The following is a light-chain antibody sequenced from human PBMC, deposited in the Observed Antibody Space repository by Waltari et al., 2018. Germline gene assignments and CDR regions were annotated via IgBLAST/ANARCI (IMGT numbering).Light chain of an antibody. Sequence: QSSPTKPPTASGTPVQGLTIACSRRTSTVGRNIVSWSQQPPGTAPKPLIYSNDHRPSGVPDRFSGSKSGTSASLAISALQSEDEADYYCATWDDRLTGVVFGGGTKVTVL. V-gene: IGLV1-44*01. CDR3: ATWDDRLTGVV. CDR2: SND. CDR1: TSTVGRNI. J-gene: IGLJ2*01.